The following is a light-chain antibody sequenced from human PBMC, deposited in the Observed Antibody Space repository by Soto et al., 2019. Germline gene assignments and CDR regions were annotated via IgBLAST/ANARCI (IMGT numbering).Light chain of an antibody. CDR2: DVS. CDR3: SSYTRSSTLV. J-gene: IGLJ1*01. Sequence: QSVLTQPASLSGSPGQSITISCTGTSSDVGGYNYVSWYQQHPGKAPKLMIYDVSNRPSGVSNRFSGSKSGNTASLTISGPQAEDEADYYCSSYTRSSTLVFGTGTKVTVL. V-gene: IGLV2-14*01. CDR1: SSDVGGYNY.